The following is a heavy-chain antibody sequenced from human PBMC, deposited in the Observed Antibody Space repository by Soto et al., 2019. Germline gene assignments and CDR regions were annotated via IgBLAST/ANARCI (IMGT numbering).Heavy chain of an antibody. CDR1: GFTFSSYA. CDR3: AKTVIVVVPEANGMGAFDI. Sequence: GGSLRLSCAASGFTFSSYAMSWVRQAPGKGLEWVSAISGSGGSTYYADSVKGRFTISRDNSKNTLYLQMNSLRAEDTAVYDCAKTVIVVVPEANGMGAFDIWGQGTMVTVSS. D-gene: IGHD2-2*01. CDR2: ISGSGGST. V-gene: IGHV3-23*01. J-gene: IGHJ3*02.